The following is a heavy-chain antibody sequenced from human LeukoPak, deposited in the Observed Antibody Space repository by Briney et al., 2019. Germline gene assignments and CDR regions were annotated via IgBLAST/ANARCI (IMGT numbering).Heavy chain of an antibody. Sequence: PGGSLRLSCAASGFTFSSYWMSWVRQAPGKGLEWVANIKQDGSEKYYVDSVKGRFTISRDNAKNSLYLQMNSLRAEDTAVYYCAVGYCSGGSCYFEGYWGQGTLVTVSS. V-gene: IGHV3-7*02. CDR1: GFTFSSYW. CDR2: IKQDGSEK. J-gene: IGHJ4*02. CDR3: AVGYCSGGSCYFEGY. D-gene: IGHD2-15*01.